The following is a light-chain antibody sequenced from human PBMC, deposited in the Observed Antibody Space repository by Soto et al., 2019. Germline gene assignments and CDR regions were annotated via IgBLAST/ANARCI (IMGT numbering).Light chain of an antibody. J-gene: IGKJ1*01. Sequence: EIVMTQSPATLPVSPGERATLSCRASQSISSNLAWYQQRPGQAPRLLIYGASTRATGIAARFSGSGSGTEFSLTISSLQSEDFAVYYCQQYNNWPPWTFGQGTKVEMK. V-gene: IGKV3-15*01. CDR3: QQYNNWPPWT. CDR1: QSISSN. CDR2: GAS.